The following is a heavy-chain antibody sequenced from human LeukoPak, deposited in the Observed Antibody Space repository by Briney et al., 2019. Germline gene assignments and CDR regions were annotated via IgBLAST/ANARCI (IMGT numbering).Heavy chain of an antibody. J-gene: IGHJ6*03. CDR2: IIPIFGTA. D-gene: IGHD3-16*01. CDR1: GGTFSSYA. V-gene: IGHV1-69*05. Sequence: SVKVSCKASGGTFSSYAISWVRQAPGQGLEWMGGIIPIFGTANYAQKFQGRVTITTDESTSTAYMELSSLRSEDTAVYYCARCAGAVSPSYYYYYMDVWGKGTTVTVSS. CDR3: ARCAGAVSPSYYYYYMDV.